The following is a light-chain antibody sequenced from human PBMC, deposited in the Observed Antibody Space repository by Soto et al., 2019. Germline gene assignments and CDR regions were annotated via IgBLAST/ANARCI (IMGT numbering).Light chain of an antibody. CDR3: SLYTSSSSWV. V-gene: IGLV2-14*01. Sequence: QSVLTQPASVSGSPGQSITISCTGTSSDVGGYNYVSWYQQHPGKAPKLMIYEVSNRPSGVSNRFSGSKSGNTASLTISGLQSEDEADHYCSLYTSSSSWVFGGGTKVTVL. J-gene: IGLJ3*02. CDR2: EVS. CDR1: SSDVGGYNY.